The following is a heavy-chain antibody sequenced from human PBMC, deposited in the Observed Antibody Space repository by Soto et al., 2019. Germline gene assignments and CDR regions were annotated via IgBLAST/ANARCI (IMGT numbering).Heavy chain of an antibody. D-gene: IGHD3-10*01. CDR2: ISAYNGNT. J-gene: IGHJ4*02. CDR1: GYTFTSYG. V-gene: IGHV1-18*01. CDR3: ARVLVTMVRGVIPKGYYFDY. Sequence: GASVKVSCKASGYTFTSYGISWVRQAPGQGLEWMGWISAYNGNTNYAQKLQGRVTMTTDTSTSTAYMELRSLRSDDTAVYYCARVLVTMVRGVIPKGYYFDYWGKGTLVPVSS.